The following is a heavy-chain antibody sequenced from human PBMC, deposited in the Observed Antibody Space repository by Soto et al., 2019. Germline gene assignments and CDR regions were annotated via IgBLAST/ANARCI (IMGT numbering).Heavy chain of an antibody. D-gene: IGHD2-21*01. CDR2: SRNKAKSYST. Sequence: EVQLVESGGGLVQSGGSLTLSCAVSGLTFGDHYMEWVRQAPGKGLEWVARSRNKAKSYSTDFAASVKGRFTISRDESKNSLNLQMNSLMTEDTAVYYCSILEGAWGQRTLVTVSS. CDR3: SILEGA. V-gene: IGHV3-72*01. J-gene: IGHJ5*02. CDR1: GLTFGDHY.